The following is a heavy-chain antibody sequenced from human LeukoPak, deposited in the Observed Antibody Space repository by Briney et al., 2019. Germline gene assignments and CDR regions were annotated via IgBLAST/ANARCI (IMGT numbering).Heavy chain of an antibody. CDR1: GYTFTGYY. CDR2: INPNSGGT. Sequence: ASVKVSCKASGYTFTGYYMHWVRQAPGQGLEWMGWINPNSGGTNYAQKFQGRVTMTRDTSISTAYMELSRLRSDDTAVYYCARYGAVAAPFEYFQHWGQGTLVTVSS. D-gene: IGHD6-19*01. CDR3: ARYGAVAAPFEYFQH. V-gene: IGHV1-2*02. J-gene: IGHJ1*01.